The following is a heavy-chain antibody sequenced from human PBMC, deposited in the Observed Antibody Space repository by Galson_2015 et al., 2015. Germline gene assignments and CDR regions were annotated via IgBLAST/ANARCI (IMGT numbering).Heavy chain of an antibody. Sequence: QSGAEVKEPGESLKISCKGSGYSFTSYWIGWVRQMPGKGLEWMGIIYPGDSDTRYSPSFQGQVTISADKSISTAYLQWSSLKASATAIYYGASLTAPSFKHYYMDVWGKGTTVTVSS. V-gene: IGHV5-51*01. CDR1: GYSFTSYW. CDR3: ASLTAPSFKHYYMDV. CDR2: IYPGDSDT. J-gene: IGHJ6*03.